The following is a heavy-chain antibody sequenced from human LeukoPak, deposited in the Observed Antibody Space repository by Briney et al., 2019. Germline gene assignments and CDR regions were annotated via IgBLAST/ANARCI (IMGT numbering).Heavy chain of an antibody. CDR2: ISSNGGST. CDR3: AREVVVPDAGTWFDP. V-gene: IGHV3-64*01. CDR1: GFTFSSYA. D-gene: IGHD2-2*01. J-gene: IGHJ5*02. Sequence: GGSLRLSCAASGFTFSSYAMHWVRQAPGKGLEYVSAISSNGGSTYYANSVKGRFTISRDNSKNTLYLQMGSLRAEDMAVYYCAREVVVPDAGTWFDPWGQGTLVTVSS.